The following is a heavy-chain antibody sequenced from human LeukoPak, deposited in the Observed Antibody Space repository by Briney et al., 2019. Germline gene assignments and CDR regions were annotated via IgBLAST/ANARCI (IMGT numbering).Heavy chain of an antibody. CDR2: IDHSGST. V-gene: IGHV4-59*01. CDR3: ARGVYGSGSYYVPFDY. Sequence: ASETLSLTCTVSGGSISTYYWSWIRQPPGRGLEWIGYIDHSGSTNYNPSLWSRVTISVDTSKKQFSLRLSSVTAADTAVYYCARGVYGSGSYYVPFDYWGQGTLVTVSS. D-gene: IGHD3-10*01. CDR1: GGSISTYY. J-gene: IGHJ4*02.